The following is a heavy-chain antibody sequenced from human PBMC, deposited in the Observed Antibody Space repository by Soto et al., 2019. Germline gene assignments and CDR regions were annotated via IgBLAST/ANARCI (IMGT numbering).Heavy chain of an antibody. J-gene: IGHJ4*02. CDR1: GFTFSSYS. V-gene: IGHV3-21*01. CDR3: ARDLYSSSARYFDY. CDR2: ISSSSSYI. D-gene: IGHD6-6*01. Sequence: EVQLVESGGGLVKPGGSLRLSFEASGFTFSSYSMNWVRQAPGKGLEWVSSISSSSSYIYYADSVKGRFTISRDNAKNSLYLQMNSLRAEDTAVYYCARDLYSSSARYFDYWGQGTLVTVSS.